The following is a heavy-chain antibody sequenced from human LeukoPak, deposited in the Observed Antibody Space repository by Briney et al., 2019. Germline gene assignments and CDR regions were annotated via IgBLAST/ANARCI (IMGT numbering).Heavy chain of an antibody. J-gene: IGHJ5*02. D-gene: IGHD6-6*01. CDR1: GGSISSGDYY. Sequence: SETLSLTCTVSGGSISSGDYYWSWIRQPAGKGLEWIGRFYTSGSTNYNPSLKSRVTMSADTSKNQFSLNLSSVTAADTAVYYCAREVIAAHNWFDPWGQGTLVTVSS. CDR2: FYTSGST. CDR3: AREVIAAHNWFDP. V-gene: IGHV4-61*02.